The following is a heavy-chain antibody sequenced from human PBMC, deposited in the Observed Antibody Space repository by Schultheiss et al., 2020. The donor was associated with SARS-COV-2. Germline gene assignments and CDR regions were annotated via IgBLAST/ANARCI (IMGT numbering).Heavy chain of an antibody. CDR2: IYYSGST. CDR3: ARFQYNSGWYYFDY. D-gene: IGHD6-19*01. J-gene: IGHJ4*02. V-gene: IGHV4-59*08. Sequence: SETLSLTCAVYGGSFSGYYWSWIRQPPGKGLEWIGYIYYSGSTNYNPSLKSRVTISVDTSKNQFSLKLSSVTAADTAVYYCARFQYNSGWYYFDYWGQGTLITVAS. CDR1: GGSFSGYY.